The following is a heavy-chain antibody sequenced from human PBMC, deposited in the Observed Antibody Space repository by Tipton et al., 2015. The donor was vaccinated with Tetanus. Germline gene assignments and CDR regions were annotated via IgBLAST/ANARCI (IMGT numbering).Heavy chain of an antibody. J-gene: IGHJ4*02. CDR3: AREVPAAGHFDS. D-gene: IGHD2-2*01. V-gene: IGHV4-59*01. Sequence: TLSLTCTVSGGSMSTYYWSWIRQPPGKGLEWIGYVYYNGNTHYSPALKSRVTISVDTSKNQFSLKLSSVTAADTAIYYCAREVPAAGHFDSWGQGTLVTVSS. CDR1: GGSMSTYY. CDR2: VYYNGNT.